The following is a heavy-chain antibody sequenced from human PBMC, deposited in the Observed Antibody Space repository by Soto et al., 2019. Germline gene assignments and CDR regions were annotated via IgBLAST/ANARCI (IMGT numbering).Heavy chain of an antibody. Sequence: SETLSLTCAVSGDFISSGGYPWNWIRQPPGMGLEWIGYIYHSGITYYNPSLKSRVTISIDNSKNQFSLNLTSVTAADTAVYYCARGYCSGGACNNWFDPWGQGTLVTVSS. CDR2: IYHSGIT. J-gene: IGHJ5*02. D-gene: IGHD2-15*01. CDR1: GDFISSGGYP. V-gene: IGHV4-30-2*01. CDR3: ARGYCSGGACNNWFDP.